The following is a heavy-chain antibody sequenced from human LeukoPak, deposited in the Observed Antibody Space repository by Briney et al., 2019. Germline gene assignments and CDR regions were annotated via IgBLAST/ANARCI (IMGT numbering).Heavy chain of an antibody. V-gene: IGHV3-21*01. CDR3: ARESGDSSLDY. Sequence: GGSLRLSCAASGFTFSSYAMSWVRQAPGKGLEWVSSISSSSYIYYADSVKGRFTISRDNAKDSLYLQMNSLRAEDTAVYYCARESGDSSLDYWGQGTLVTVSS. CDR2: ISSSSYI. CDR1: GFTFSSYA. J-gene: IGHJ4*02. D-gene: IGHD2-21*02.